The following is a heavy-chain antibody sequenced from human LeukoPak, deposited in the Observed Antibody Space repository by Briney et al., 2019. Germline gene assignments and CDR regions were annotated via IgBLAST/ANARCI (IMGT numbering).Heavy chain of an antibody. V-gene: IGHV3-53*01. CDR3: ARLTGYSSSWHFDY. CDR2: IYSGGST. J-gene: IGHJ4*02. CDR1: GVTVSRDY. D-gene: IGHD6-13*01. Sequence: PGGAPRLSFAAPGVTVSRDYMRRGRPAPGEGLGWGSVIYSGGSTYYADSVKGRFTISRDNSKNTLYLQMNSLRAEDTAVYYCARLTGYSSSWHFDYWGQGTLVTVSS.